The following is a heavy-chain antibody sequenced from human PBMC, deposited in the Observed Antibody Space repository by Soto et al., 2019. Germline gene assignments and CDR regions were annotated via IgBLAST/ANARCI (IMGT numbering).Heavy chain of an antibody. V-gene: IGHV1-2*02. Sequence: SSVKVSCKASCYTFTDYYMHYVRQAPGQGLEWMGWINPTSGGTSYAQNFQGRVTMTRDTSISTAYMELSRLSSDDTAVYYCSRASAVAGGSSNSLPNDYWGQGTLVTVSS. D-gene: IGHD6-19*01. CDR1: CYTFTDYY. CDR2: INPTSGGT. J-gene: IGHJ4*02. CDR3: SRASAVAGGSSNSLPNDY.